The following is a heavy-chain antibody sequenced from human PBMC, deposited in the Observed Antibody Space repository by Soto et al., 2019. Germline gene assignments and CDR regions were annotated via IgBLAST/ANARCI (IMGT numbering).Heavy chain of an antibody. D-gene: IGHD6-6*01. Sequence: QFQLVQSGAEVKKPGASVKVSCKTSGYTFTIYGVSWVRQAPGQGLEWMGWISGYNGNTNYAQKFQGRVTLTTDTSTTTAYMELRSLRTHDTAVYYCARGDFGSSPHYWGQGTLVTVSS. CDR2: ISGYNGNT. V-gene: IGHV1-18*01. CDR3: ARGDFGSSPHY. CDR1: GYTFTIYG. J-gene: IGHJ4*02.